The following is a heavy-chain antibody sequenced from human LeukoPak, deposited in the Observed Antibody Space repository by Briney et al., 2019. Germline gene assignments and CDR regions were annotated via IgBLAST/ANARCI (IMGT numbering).Heavy chain of an antibody. CDR1: GGTFSSYA. CDR3: ARGNPGSRNVLRFFYYYYMDV. V-gene: IGHV1-69*06. Sequence: GASVKVSCKASGGTFSSYAISWVRQAPGQGLEWMGGIIPIFGTANYAQKFQGRVTITADKSTSTAYMELSSLGSEDTAVYYCARGNPGSRNVLRFFYYYYMDVWGKGTTVTVSS. D-gene: IGHD3-3*01. CDR2: IIPIFGTA. J-gene: IGHJ6*03.